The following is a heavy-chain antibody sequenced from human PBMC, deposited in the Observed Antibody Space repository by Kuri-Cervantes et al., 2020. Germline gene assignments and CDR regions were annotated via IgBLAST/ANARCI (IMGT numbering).Heavy chain of an antibody. CDR3: ARYQLLGSPDY. Sequence: ASVKVSCKASGYTFTSYYMYWVRQAPGQGLEWMGWINPDSGGTNYAQKFQGRVTMTRDTSISTAYMELSRLRSDDTAVYYCARYQLLGSPDYWGQGTLVTVSS. D-gene: IGHD2-2*01. CDR2: INPDSGGT. CDR1: GYTFTSYY. V-gene: IGHV1-2*02. J-gene: IGHJ4*02.